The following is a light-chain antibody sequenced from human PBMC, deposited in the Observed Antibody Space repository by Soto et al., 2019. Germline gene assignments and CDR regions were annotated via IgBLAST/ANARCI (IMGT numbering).Light chain of an antibody. J-gene: IGLJ2*01. Sequence: QSALTQPASVSGSPGQSITISCTGTSSDVGGYNYVSWYQQHPGKAPKLMIYEVSNRPSGVSNRFSGSKSGNTASLTISGVQAEDEADDYCSSYTSSSTPVVFGGGTKLTVL. CDR3: SSYTSSSTPVV. CDR1: SSDVGGYNY. CDR2: EVS. V-gene: IGLV2-14*01.